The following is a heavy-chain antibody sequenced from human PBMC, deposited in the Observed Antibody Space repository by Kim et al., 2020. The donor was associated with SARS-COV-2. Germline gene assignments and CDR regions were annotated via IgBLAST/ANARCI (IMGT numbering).Heavy chain of an antibody. Sequence: SETLSLTCTVSGGSFSRASYYWAWIRQSPGGDPEWIRTFDYSATTYYNPSLRSRVSISIDNSKKQFSLRLTSVSAADTAVYYCASPPEYASPNFEWLASFDVWGQGLLVTVS. CDR3: ASPPEYASPNFEWLASFDV. D-gene: IGHD6-19*01. J-gene: IGHJ3*01. CDR2: FDYSATT. V-gene: IGHV4-39*01. CDR1: GGSFSRASYY.